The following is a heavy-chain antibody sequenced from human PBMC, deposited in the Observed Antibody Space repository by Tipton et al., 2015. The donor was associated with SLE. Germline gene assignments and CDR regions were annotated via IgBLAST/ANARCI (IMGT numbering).Heavy chain of an antibody. Sequence: SLRLSCAASGFTFSSYAMSWVRQAPGKGLEWVSAISGSGGSTYYADSVKGRFTISRDNSKNTLYLQMNSLRAEDTAVYYCAKVRALLWFGELDYWGQGTLVTVSS. D-gene: IGHD3-10*01. CDR1: GFTFSSYA. J-gene: IGHJ4*02. V-gene: IGHV3-23*01. CDR3: AKVRALLWFGELDY. CDR2: ISGSGGST.